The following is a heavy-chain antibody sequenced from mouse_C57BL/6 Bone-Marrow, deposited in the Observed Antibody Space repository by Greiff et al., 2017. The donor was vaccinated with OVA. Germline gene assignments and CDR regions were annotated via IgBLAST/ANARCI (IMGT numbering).Heavy chain of an antibody. Sequence: QVQLQQPGAELVRPGTSVKLSCKASGYTFTSYWMHWVKQRPGQGLEWIGVIDPSDSYTNYNQKFKGKATLTVDTSSSTAYMQLSSLTSEDSAVYDCAREGNYYFDYWGQGTTLTVSS. D-gene: IGHD2-1*01. V-gene: IGHV1-59*01. CDR1: GYTFTSYW. CDR2: IDPSDSYT. J-gene: IGHJ2*01. CDR3: AREGNYYFDY.